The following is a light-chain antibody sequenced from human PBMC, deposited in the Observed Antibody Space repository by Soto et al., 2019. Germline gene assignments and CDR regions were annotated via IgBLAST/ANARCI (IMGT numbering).Light chain of an antibody. Sequence: EIVMTQSPATLSVSPGERATLSCRASQDVRSNLAWYQQKPSQAPRLLIYGASTRATGIPARFSGSGSGTEFTLTISSLQSEDFAVYYCQQYNNWPPRTFGQGTKLEVK. CDR2: GAS. CDR3: QQYNNWPPRT. J-gene: IGKJ2*01. CDR1: QDVRSN. V-gene: IGKV3-15*01.